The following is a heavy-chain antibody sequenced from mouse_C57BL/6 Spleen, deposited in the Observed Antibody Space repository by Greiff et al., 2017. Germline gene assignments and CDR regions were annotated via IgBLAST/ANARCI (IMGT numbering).Heavy chain of an antibody. CDR2: IRNKANGYTT. D-gene: IGHD1-1*01. CDR1: GFTFTDYY. Sequence: VQLKESGGGLVQPGGSLSLSCAASGFTFTDYYMSWVRQPPGKALEWLGFIRNKANGYTTEYSASVKGRFTISRDNSQSILYLQMNALRAEDSATYYCARVTTPYYFDYWGQGTTLTVSS. J-gene: IGHJ2*01. V-gene: IGHV7-3*01. CDR3: ARVTTPYYFDY.